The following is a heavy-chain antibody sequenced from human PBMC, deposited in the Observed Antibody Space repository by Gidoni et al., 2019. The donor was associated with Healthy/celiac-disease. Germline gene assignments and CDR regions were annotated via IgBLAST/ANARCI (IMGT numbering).Heavy chain of an antibody. Sequence: EVQLVESGGGLVQPGGSLRLSCAASGFTFSSYEMNWVRQAPGKGLEWVSYISSSGSTIYYADSVKGRFTISRDNAKNSLYLQMNSLRAEDTAVYYCARQSLEGDTPQFDPWGQGTLVTVSS. CDR3: ARQSLEGDTPQFDP. CDR2: ISSSGSTI. V-gene: IGHV3-48*03. CDR1: GFTFSSYE. D-gene: IGHD3-16*01. J-gene: IGHJ5*02.